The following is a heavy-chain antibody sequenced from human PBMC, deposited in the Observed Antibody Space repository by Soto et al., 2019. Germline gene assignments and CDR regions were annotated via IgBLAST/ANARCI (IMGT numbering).Heavy chain of an antibody. D-gene: IGHD6-19*01. CDR1: GFTFSSYS. Sequence: EVQLVESGGGLVKPGGSLRLSCAASGFTFSSYSMNWVRQAPGKGLEWVSSISSSSSYIYYADSVKGRFTISRDNAKNSLYLQMNSLRAEDTAVYYCARDLRSGIAVACTHDAFDIWGQGTMVTVSS. CDR3: ARDLRSGIAVACTHDAFDI. J-gene: IGHJ3*02. CDR2: ISSSSSYI. V-gene: IGHV3-21*01.